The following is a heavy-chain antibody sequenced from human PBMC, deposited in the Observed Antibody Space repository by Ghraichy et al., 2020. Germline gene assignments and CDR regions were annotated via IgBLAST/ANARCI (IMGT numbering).Heavy chain of an antibody. V-gene: IGHV4-39*01. CDR1: GGSISSSSYY. D-gene: IGHD3-3*01. CDR3: ATLRFLEWIHY. Sequence: SETLSLTCTVSGGSISSSSYYWGWIRQPPGKGLEWIGSIYYSGSTYYNPSLKSRVTISVDTSKNQFSLKLSSVTAADTAVYYCATLRFLEWIHYWGQGTLVTVSS. J-gene: IGHJ4*02. CDR2: IYYSGST.